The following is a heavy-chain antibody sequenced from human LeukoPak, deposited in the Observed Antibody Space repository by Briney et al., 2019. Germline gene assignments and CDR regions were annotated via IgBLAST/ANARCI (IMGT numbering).Heavy chain of an antibody. CDR1: GYTFTSYG. V-gene: IGHV1-18*01. CDR2: ISAYNGNT. J-gene: IGHJ4*02. CDR3: ARGHAGAARSPVDY. D-gene: IGHD6-6*01. Sequence: VASVKVSCKASGYTFTSYGISWVRQDPGQGLEWMGWISAYNGNTNYAQKLQGRVTMTTDTSTSTAYMELRSLRSDDTAVYYCARGHAGAARSPVDYWGQGTLVTVSS.